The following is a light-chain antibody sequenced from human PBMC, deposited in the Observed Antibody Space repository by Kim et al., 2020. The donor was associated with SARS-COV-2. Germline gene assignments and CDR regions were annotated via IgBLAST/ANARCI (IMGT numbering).Light chain of an antibody. CDR2: GAS. Sequence: EIVLTQSPGTLSLSPGERATLSCRASQSVSSSSLAWYQQTPGQAPRLLIHGASSRATGVPDRFSGSGSGTDFTLTINSLEPEDFAVFYCQQYGRSPYTFGQGTKLEI. CDR1: QSVSSSS. J-gene: IGKJ2*01. V-gene: IGKV3-20*01. CDR3: QQYGRSPYT.